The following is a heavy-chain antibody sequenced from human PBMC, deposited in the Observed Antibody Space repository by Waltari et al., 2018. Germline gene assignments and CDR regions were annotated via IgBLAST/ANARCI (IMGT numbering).Heavy chain of an antibody. V-gene: IGHV3-23*01. D-gene: IGHD6-6*01. Sequence: EVQVLESGGGLVQPGGSLRLSCAASGFPFRSYAMGWVRQAPGKGLEGLSAINDAGGWTSHADSVRGRFTISRDNSKNILYLQMNDLRVEDTAIYYCAKYANPSSYLDYWGQGTLVTVSS. J-gene: IGHJ4*02. CDR1: GFPFRSYA. CDR3: AKYANPSSYLDY. CDR2: INDAGGWT.